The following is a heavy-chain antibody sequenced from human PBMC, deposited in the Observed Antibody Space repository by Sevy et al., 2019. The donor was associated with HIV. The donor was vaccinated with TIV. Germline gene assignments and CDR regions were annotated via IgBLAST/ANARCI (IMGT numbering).Heavy chain of an antibody. CDR1: GFTFSSYA. CDR3: AKVVVVPAAMAGGGEMDV. J-gene: IGHJ6*04. D-gene: IGHD2-2*01. V-gene: IGHV3-23*01. Sequence: GGSLRLSCAASGFTFSSYAMSWVRQAPGKGLEWVSAISGSGGSTYYADSVKGRFTISRDNSKNTLYLQMNSLRAEDTAVYYCAKVVVVPAAMAGGGEMDVSGKRTSVTVSS. CDR2: ISGSGGST.